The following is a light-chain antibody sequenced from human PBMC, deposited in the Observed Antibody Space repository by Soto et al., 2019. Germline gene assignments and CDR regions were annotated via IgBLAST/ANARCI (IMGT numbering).Light chain of an antibody. CDR3: QHYDSYSPA. J-gene: IGKJ5*01. Sequence: DIQMTQSPSTLSASVGDRVTITCRASQSIGNWLAWYQQRPGKAPNLLISDASNLESGVPSRFSGSGSGTEFTLTISSLQPDDFATYFCQHYDSYSPAFGQGTRLEIK. CDR2: DAS. V-gene: IGKV1-5*01. CDR1: QSIGNW.